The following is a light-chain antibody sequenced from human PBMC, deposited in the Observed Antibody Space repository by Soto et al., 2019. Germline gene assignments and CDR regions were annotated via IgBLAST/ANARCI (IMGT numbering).Light chain of an antibody. J-gene: IGKJ5*01. CDR3: QQLTSYPIT. Sequence: DIQLTQSPSFLSASVGDRVTIACRASQGISSYLAWYQQKPGKAPKLLIYAASTLQSGVPSRFSGSGSGTEFTLTISSLQPEDFATYYCQQLTSYPITFGQGTRLAIK. CDR1: QGISSY. V-gene: IGKV1-9*01. CDR2: AAS.